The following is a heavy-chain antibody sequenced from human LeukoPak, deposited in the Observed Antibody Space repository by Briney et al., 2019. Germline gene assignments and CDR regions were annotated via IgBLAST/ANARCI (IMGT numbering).Heavy chain of an antibody. D-gene: IGHD3-22*01. V-gene: IGHV3-23*01. CDR1: GFTFSSYA. J-gene: IGHJ4*02. CDR3: ARGSDDYDSSAYYYDLGDY. Sequence: GGSLRLSCAASGFTFSSYAMSCVRQAPGKGLEWVSAISGSGGSIDYADSMKGRFPISRDNSKNTLYLQMHSLRADDTAVYYCARGSDDYDSSAYYYDLGDYWGQGTLVTVSS. CDR2: ISGSGGSI.